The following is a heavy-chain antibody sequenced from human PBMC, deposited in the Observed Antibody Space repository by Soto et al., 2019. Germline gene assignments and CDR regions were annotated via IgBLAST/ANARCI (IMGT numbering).Heavy chain of an antibody. D-gene: IGHD2-21*02. V-gene: IGHV3-48*02. CDR2: ISSSSDKT. J-gene: IGHJ4*02. CDR1: GFSFSDYS. Sequence: LVESGGDLVYPGGSLRLSCVGSGFSFSDYSMNWVRQAPGKGLQWVSYISSSSDKTYYADSVKGRFTVSSDNAKNALFLQMNSLRDDDTATYFCARLPKGSLVTAWGQGTRVTVSS. CDR3: ARLPKGSLVTA.